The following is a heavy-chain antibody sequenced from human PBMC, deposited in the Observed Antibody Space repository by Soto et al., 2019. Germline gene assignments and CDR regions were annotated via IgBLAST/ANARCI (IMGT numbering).Heavy chain of an antibody. V-gene: IGHV3-33*01. CDR2: IWYDGSDK. CDR3: ARDRYPNYPPDAFDI. J-gene: IGHJ3*02. Sequence: SLRLSCAVSEFTLSSDGIHLVRQAPCKGLEWVGFIWYDGSDKYYADSVKGRFTISRDNSKNTLYLQMNSLRAEDTAVYYCARDRYPNYPPDAFDIGGQGTLVTVSS. CDR1: EFTLSSDG. D-gene: IGHD4-4*01.